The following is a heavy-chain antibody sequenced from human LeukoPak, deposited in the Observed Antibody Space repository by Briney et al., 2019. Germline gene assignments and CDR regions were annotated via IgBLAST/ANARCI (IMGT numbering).Heavy chain of an antibody. Sequence: AGGSLRLSCAASGFTVSNYGMHWVRQAPGKGLEWVAAIWYDGSNKYYGDSVKGRFTISRDNSKNTLYLQMNSLRAEDTAAYYCTRSGYGDPHFDFWGQGTLVTVSS. CDR2: IWYDGSNK. CDR3: TRSGYGDPHFDF. CDR1: GFTVSNYG. D-gene: IGHD4-17*01. V-gene: IGHV3-33*01. J-gene: IGHJ4*02.